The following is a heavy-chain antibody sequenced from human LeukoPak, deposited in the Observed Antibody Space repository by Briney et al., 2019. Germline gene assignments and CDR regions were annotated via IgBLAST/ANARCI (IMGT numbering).Heavy chain of an antibody. CDR2: IKQDGSEK. CDR3: TRDHGLDV. CDR1: GFTFSSYW. Sequence: QPGGSLRLSCAASGFTFSSYWMSWVRQAPGKGLEWVANIKQDGSEKYYVDSVKGRFAISRDNAKNMLYLEMNSLRVEDTAVYFCTRDHGLDVWGQGTTVTVSS. V-gene: IGHV3-7*01. J-gene: IGHJ6*02.